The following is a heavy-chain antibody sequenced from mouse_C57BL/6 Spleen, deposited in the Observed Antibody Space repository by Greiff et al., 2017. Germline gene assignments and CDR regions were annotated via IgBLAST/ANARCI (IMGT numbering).Heavy chain of an antibody. V-gene: IGHV1-52*01. CDR3: ARSPTGRDFDY. J-gene: IGHJ2*01. Sequence: VQLQQSGAELVRPGSSVKLSCKASGYTFTSYWMHWVKQRPIQGLEWIGNIDPSDSETHYNQKFKDKATLTVDKSSSTAYMQLSSLTSEDSAVYYCARSPTGRDFDYWGQGTTLTVSS. CDR2: IDPSDSET. D-gene: IGHD5-1*01. CDR1: GYTFTSYW.